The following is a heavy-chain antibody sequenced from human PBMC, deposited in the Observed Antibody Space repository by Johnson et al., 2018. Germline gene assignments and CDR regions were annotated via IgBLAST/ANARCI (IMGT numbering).Heavy chain of an antibody. D-gene: IGHD3-10*01. CDR2: VNPSGGTT. CDR3: AGVGREYFGSGSAYYYYYMDV. J-gene: IGHJ6*03. CDR1: GYTFTSYY. Sequence: QVQLVESGAEVKKPGASVIISCKASGYTFTSYYIHWVRQAPGQGLEWMGIVNPSGGTTTYAQKFQGRVTMTRDTSTSTVYMELSSRRSEDTAMYYCAGVGREYFGSGSAYYYYYMDVWGKGTTVTVSS. V-gene: IGHV1-46*01.